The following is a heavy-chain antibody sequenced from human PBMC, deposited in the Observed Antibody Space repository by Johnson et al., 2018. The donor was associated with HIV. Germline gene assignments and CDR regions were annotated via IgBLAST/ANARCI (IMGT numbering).Heavy chain of an antibody. CDR2: INHSGDGT. D-gene: IGHD6-13*01. CDR3: AKEEGLAAAGTGEAFDI. J-gene: IGHJ3*02. Sequence: VQLVESGGGVVQPGRSLRLACVTSGFSISNYAMHWVRQAPGKGLEWVSAINHSGDGTYSADSVKGRFTVSRDNSKNMLYLQMNSLRAEDTAVYYCAKEEGLAAAGTGEAFDIWGQGTMVTVSS. CDR1: GFSISNYA. V-gene: IGHV3-23*04.